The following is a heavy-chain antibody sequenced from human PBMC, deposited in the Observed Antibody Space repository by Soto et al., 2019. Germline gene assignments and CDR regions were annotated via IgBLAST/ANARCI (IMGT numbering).Heavy chain of an antibody. CDR1: GYTFQNYH. D-gene: IGHD1-26*01. CDR3: ARYLCGSWTVDY. CDR2: IHPSGDTK. V-gene: IGHV1-46*02. J-gene: IGHJ4*02. Sequence: QVQLVQSGAEVKEPGASVKVSCKASGYTFQNYHMHWVRQAPGQGLEWMGIIHPSGDTKTYAQSFQGRLAMTRDTSTSTAYMELSSLTSEDTAVYFCARYLCGSWTVDYWGQGTLVTVSS.